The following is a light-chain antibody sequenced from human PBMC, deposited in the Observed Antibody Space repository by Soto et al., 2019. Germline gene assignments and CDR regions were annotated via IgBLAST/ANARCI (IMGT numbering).Light chain of an antibody. CDR1: QSVNIK. V-gene: IGKV3-15*01. Sequence: EIVMTQSPATLSVSPGERATLSCRASQSVNIKLAWYQQKFGQAPRLLIYGASTRAAGVPARFSGSGSGTEFTLTISSLQSEDSAVYYWQQYNDAKTFGQGTKVEIK. J-gene: IGKJ1*01. CDR3: QQYNDAKT. CDR2: GAS.